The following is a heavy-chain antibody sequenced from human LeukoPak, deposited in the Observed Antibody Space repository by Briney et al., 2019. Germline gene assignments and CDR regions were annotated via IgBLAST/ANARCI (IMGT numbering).Heavy chain of an antibody. V-gene: IGHV3-30-3*01. J-gene: IGHJ4*02. CDR3: ARMGMPTMLIDY. CDR2: VSYDGTND. Sequence: GRSLRLSCAASGFTFSNYAMHWVRQAPGKGLEWVAVVSYDGTNDNYADSVQGRFTISRDNSRNTLYLQMNRLTAEDTAVYYCARMGMPTMLIDYWGQGTLVTVSS. D-gene: IGHD3-16*01. CDR1: GFTFSNYA.